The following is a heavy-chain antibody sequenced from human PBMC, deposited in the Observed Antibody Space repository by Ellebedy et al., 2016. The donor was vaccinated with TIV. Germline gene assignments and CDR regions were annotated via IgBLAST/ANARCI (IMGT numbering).Heavy chain of an antibody. D-gene: IGHD4-17*01. J-gene: IGHJ3*02. V-gene: IGHV3-23*01. CDR2: ISGSGGST. CDR3: AKADYGDYVAFDI. Sequence: GGSLRLXXAASGFTFSSYAMSWVRQAPGKGLEWVSAISGSGGSTYYADSVKGRFTISRDNSKNTLYLQMNSLRAEDTAVYYCAKADYGDYVAFDIWGQGTMVTVSS. CDR1: GFTFSSYA.